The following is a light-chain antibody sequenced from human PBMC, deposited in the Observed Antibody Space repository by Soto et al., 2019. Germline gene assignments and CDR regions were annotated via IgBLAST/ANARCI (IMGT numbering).Light chain of an antibody. CDR3: GTWDSSLSAFV. CDR1: SFNIGNNY. Sequence: QSMLTQPPSVSAAPGQKVTNSCSGSSFNIGNNYVSWYQQLPGTAPKLLIYENNKRPSGILDRFSGSKSGTSATLGITGLQTGDEADYYCGTWDSSLSAFVFGTGTRSPS. CDR2: ENN. V-gene: IGLV1-51*02. J-gene: IGLJ1*01.